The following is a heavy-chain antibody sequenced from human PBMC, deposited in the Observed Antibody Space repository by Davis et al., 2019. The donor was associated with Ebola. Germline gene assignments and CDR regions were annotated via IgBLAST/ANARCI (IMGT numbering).Heavy chain of an antibody. CDR1: GFTFSSYA. V-gene: IGHV3-30-3*01. D-gene: IGHD6-19*01. CDR2: ISYDGSNK. CDR3: ARGQWLVNY. J-gene: IGHJ4*02. Sequence: PGGSLRLSCAASGFTFSSYAMHWVRQAPGKGLEWVAVISYDGSNKYYADSVKGRFTISRDNSKNTLYLQMNSLRAEDTAVYYCARGQWLVNYWGQGTLVTVSS.